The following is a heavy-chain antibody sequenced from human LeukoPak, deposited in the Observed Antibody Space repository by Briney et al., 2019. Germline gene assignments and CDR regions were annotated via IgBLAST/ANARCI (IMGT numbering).Heavy chain of an antibody. CDR2: ISGSGGST. J-gene: IGHJ4*02. CDR1: GFTFSSYT. V-gene: IGHV3-23*01. Sequence: GGSLRLSCAASGFTFSSYTMTWVRQAPGKGLEWVSAISGSGGSTYYADSVKGRFTTSRDNSKNTLYLQMNSLRAEDTAVYYCARDAVWGSYRVFDYWGQGTLVTVSS. CDR3: ARDAVWGSYRVFDY. D-gene: IGHD3-16*02.